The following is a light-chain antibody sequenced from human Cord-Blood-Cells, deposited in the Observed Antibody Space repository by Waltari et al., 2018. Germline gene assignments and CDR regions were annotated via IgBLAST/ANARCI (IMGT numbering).Light chain of an antibody. Sequence: QSALTQPRPLSRSPVHSVTISCAGPSTNVRGVDSASWYQQPPGKAPKLMIYDFSKRPSGVPDRFSGSKSGNTASLTISGLQAEDEADYYCCSYAGSYTFVVFGGGTKLTVL. J-gene: IGLJ2*01. CDR2: DFS. CDR1: STNVRGVDS. V-gene: IGLV2-11*01. CDR3: CSYAGSYTFVV.